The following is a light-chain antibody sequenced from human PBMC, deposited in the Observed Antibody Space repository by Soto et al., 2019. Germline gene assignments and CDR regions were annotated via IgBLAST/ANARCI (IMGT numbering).Light chain of an antibody. CDR1: SSDVGGYNF. Sequence: QSALTQPRSVSGSPGQSVTISCTGTSSDVGGYNFVSWYQHHPGKAPKLMIYDVNKRPSGVPDRFSGSKSGNTASLTISGLQAEDEADYYCCSNAGSYTYVFGTGTKVTVL. CDR3: CSNAGSYTYV. J-gene: IGLJ1*01. V-gene: IGLV2-11*01. CDR2: DVN.